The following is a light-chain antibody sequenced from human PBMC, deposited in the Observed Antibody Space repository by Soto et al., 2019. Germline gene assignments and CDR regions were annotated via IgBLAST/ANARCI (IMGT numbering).Light chain of an antibody. CDR2: DAS. CDR1: QDISKY. V-gene: IGKV1-33*01. J-gene: IGKJ4*01. CDR3: QQYDNRPLT. Sequence: DIQMTQSPSSLSASVGDRVTITCQASQDISKYLNWYQQKPGKAPKLLIYDASNLETGVPSRFSGSGPGTDFTFAINSLQPEDIATYYCQQYDNRPLTFGGGTKVEIK.